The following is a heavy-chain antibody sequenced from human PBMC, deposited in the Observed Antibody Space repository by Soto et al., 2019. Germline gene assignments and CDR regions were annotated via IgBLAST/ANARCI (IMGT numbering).Heavy chain of an antibody. CDR2: ISSSGSTI. Sequence: PGGSLRLSCAASGFTFSSYEMNWVRQAPGKGLEWVSYISSSGSTIYYADSVKGRFTISRDNAKNSLYLQMNSLRAEDTAVYYCARSLFWSGPPYGMDVWSQGTTVTVSS. CDR1: GFTFSSYE. D-gene: IGHD3-3*01. V-gene: IGHV3-48*03. J-gene: IGHJ6*02. CDR3: ARSLFWSGPPYGMDV.